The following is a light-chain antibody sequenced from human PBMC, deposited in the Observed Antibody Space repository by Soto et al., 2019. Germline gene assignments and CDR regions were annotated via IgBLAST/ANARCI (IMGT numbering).Light chain of an antibody. CDR2: DVT. V-gene: IGLV2-11*01. J-gene: IGLJ3*02. CDR1: SSDVGGYDY. CDR3: SSYEGRYSGV. Sequence: QSVLTQPRSVSGSPGQSVTISCTGTSSDVGGYDYVSWFQQHPGKVPKLLIYDVTKRPSGVPDRFSGSKSGNTASLTISGLQADDEADYYCSSYEGRYSGVFGGGTKLTVL.